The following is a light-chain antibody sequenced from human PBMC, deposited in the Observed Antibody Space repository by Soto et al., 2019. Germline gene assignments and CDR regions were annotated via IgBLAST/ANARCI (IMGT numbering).Light chain of an antibody. Sequence: DVVVTQSPLSLPVTLGQPASISCRSSQSLIHSDGNTYLHWVQQRPGQSPRRLIYHVSTRASGVPDRFSGSGSGPDFTLEISREEAEDVGVFYCMQGRHCPDTFRPGTTVDI. CDR1: QSLIHSDGNTY. CDR3: MQGRHCPDT. J-gene: IGKJ3*01. V-gene: IGKV2-30*02. CDR2: HVS.